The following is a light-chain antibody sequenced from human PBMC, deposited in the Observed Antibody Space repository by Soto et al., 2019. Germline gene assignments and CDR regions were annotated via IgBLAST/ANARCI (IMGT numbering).Light chain of an antibody. CDR3: QQYNNWPFS. Sequence: EIVMTQSPATLSVSPGERATLSCRAGQGVTTNFAWYQQKSGQSPRLLIYDVSTRATGVPARFSGTGSETDFTLTISGLQFDDSAVYFCQQYNNWPFSFGQGTRLAI. CDR2: DVS. CDR1: QGVTTN. J-gene: IGKJ5*01. V-gene: IGKV3-15*01.